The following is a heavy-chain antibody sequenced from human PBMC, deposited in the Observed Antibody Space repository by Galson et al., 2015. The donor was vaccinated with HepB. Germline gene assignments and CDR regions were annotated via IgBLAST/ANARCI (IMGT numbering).Heavy chain of an antibody. J-gene: IGHJ6*02. CDR3: AYCSSTSCYWRYGMDV. Sequence: SVKVSCKASGGTFSSYAISWVRQAPGQGLEWMGGIIPIFGTANYAQKFQGRVTITADESTSTAYMELSSLRSEDTAVYYCAYCSSTSCYWRYGMDVWGQGTTVTVSS. CDR1: GGTFSSYA. V-gene: IGHV1-69*13. CDR2: IIPIFGTA. D-gene: IGHD2-2*01.